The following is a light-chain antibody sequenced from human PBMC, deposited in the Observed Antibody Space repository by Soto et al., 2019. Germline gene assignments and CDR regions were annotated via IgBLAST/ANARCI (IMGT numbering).Light chain of an antibody. J-gene: IGKJ1*01. CDR2: QVS. CDR1: QTISTW. CDR3: QQYNSYPWT. V-gene: IGKV1-5*03. Sequence: IQMTQSPSTLSASVGDRVTFTCRASQTISTWLAWYQQKPGEAPKLLIYQVSTFEVGVPTRFSASGSGTEFTLTINTLQPADFETYYCQQYNSYPWTFGQGTKV.